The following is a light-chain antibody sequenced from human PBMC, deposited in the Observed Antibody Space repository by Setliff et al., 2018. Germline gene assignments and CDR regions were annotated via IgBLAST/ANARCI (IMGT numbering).Light chain of an antibody. V-gene: IGLV2-23*02. CDR1: SSDVGNYNL. CDR3: CSYAAITTFDVV. Sequence: QSALTQPASVSGSPGQSITISRTGTSSDVGNYNLVSWYQQYPGKAPKLIISEVSERPSGVSNRFSGSKSGNTASLTISGLQAEDEAVYYCCSYAAITTFDVVFGGGTKVTVL. J-gene: IGLJ2*01. CDR2: EVS.